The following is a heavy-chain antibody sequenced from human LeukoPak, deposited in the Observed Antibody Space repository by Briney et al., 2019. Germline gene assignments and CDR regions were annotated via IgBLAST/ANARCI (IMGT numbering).Heavy chain of an antibody. J-gene: IGHJ5*02. Sequence: GGSLRLSCAASGLTFSSYWMHWVRQAPGKGLVWVSRINGDGSTTTYAESVKGRFTISRDNAKNTLYVQMNSLRVEDTAVYYCARDLDGSGNYHWFDPWGQGTLVTVSS. D-gene: IGHD3-10*01. CDR1: GLTFSSYW. CDR2: INGDGSTT. CDR3: ARDLDGSGNYHWFDP. V-gene: IGHV3-74*01.